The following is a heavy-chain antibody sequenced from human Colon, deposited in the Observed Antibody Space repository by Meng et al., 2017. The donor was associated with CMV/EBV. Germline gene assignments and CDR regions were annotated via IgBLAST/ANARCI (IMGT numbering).Heavy chain of an antibody. V-gene: IGHV3-11*01. CDR3: ARGYYGGNPTGFPVVDN. Sequence: GESLKISCAASGFTFSDFFMTWFRQTPGKGLEWISYISGNVKTIYYADSVKGRFTISRDNAKNSLFLQMNSLRDEDTAVYYCARGYYGGNPTGFPVVDNWGQGTLVTVSS. CDR1: GFTFSDFF. J-gene: IGHJ4*02. CDR2: ISGNVKTI. D-gene: IGHD4-23*01.